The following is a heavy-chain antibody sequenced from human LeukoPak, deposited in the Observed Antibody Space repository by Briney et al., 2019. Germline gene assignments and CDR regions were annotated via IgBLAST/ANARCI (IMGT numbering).Heavy chain of an antibody. J-gene: IGHJ6*02. Sequence: SETLSLTCAVYGGSISGYYWSWIRQPPGKGLEWVGEIHYTGGTSYNPSLKSRATISIDTSKNQLSLKLSSVTAADTAVYYCATYKNWVAGDVWGQGTTVSVSS. CDR1: GGSISGYY. CDR3: ATYKNWVAGDV. CDR2: IHYTGGT. V-gene: IGHV4-34*01. D-gene: IGHD7-27*01.